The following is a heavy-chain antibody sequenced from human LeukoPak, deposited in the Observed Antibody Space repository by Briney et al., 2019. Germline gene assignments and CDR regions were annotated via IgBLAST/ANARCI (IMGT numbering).Heavy chain of an antibody. CDR2: FAGSDTTK. V-gene: IGHV3-48*03. D-gene: IGHD3-22*01. Sequence: GGSLRLSCAASGFAFGAYEMNWVRQAPGKGLEWVAYFAGSDTTKYYADSVRGRFTISRDNAKKSLYLQMNSLRAEDTALYYCTTLGYHLDSWGQGTLVTVSS. CDR1: GFAFGAYE. CDR3: TTLGYHLDS. J-gene: IGHJ4*02.